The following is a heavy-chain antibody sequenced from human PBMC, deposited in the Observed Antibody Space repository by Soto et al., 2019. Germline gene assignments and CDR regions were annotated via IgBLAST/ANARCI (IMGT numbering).Heavy chain of an antibody. D-gene: IGHD3-10*01. Sequence: GGSLRLSCAASGFTFSSYGMHWVRQAPGKGLEWVAVIWYDGSNKYYADSVKGRFTISRDNSKNTLYLQMNSLRAEDTAVYYCARDRGYTWPYYYYGMDVWGQGTTVTVSS. V-gene: IGHV3-33*01. CDR3: ARDRGYTWPYYYYGMDV. J-gene: IGHJ6*02. CDR2: IWYDGSNK. CDR1: GFTFSSYG.